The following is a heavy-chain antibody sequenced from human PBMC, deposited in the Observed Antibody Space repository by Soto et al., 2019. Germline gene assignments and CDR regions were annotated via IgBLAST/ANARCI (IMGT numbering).Heavy chain of an antibody. Sequence: ASVKVSCKASGYTFTSYGMHWVRQAPGQRLEWMGWINAGNGNTKYSQKFQGRVTITRDTSASTAYMELSSLRSEDTAVYYCARVGAVPAAMHYYYYMDVWGKGTTVTVSS. V-gene: IGHV1-3*01. CDR1: GYTFTSYG. CDR2: INAGNGNT. CDR3: ARVGAVPAAMHYYYYMDV. J-gene: IGHJ6*03. D-gene: IGHD2-2*01.